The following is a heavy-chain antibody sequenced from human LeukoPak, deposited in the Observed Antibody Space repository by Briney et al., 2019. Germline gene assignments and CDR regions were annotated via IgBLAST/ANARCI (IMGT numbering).Heavy chain of an antibody. D-gene: IGHD7-27*01. Sequence: VASVKVSCKASGYTFTSYDINWVRQATGQGLEWMGWMNPNSGNTGYAQNFQGRVTMTRDTSISTAYMELSRLRSDDTAVYYCARDLPSTSNWELDYWGQGILVTVSS. CDR3: ARDLPSTSNWELDY. CDR1: GYTFTSYD. V-gene: IGHV1-8*01. J-gene: IGHJ4*02. CDR2: MNPNSGNT.